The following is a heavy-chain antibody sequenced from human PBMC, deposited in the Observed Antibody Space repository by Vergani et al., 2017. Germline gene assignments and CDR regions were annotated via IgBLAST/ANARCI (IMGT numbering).Heavy chain of an antibody. D-gene: IGHD4-11*01. CDR2: INHSGST. CDR3: AKDPSSPTVTSDYYYYYGMDV. J-gene: IGHJ6*02. V-gene: IGHV4-34*01. Sequence: QVQLQQWGAGLLKPSETLSLTCAVYGGSFSGYYWSWIRQPPGKGLEWIGEINHSGSTNYNPSLKSRVTISVDTSKNQFSLKLSSVTAADTAVYYCAKDPSSPTVTSDYYYYYGMDVWGQGTTVTVSS. CDR1: GGSFSGYY.